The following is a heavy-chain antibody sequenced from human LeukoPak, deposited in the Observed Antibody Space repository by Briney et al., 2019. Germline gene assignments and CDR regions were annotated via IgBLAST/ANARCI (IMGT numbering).Heavy chain of an antibody. V-gene: IGHV3-48*02. D-gene: IGHD3-22*01. CDR1: GFTFSSYS. Sequence: GGSLRLSCAASGFTFSSYSMNWVRQAPGKGLEWVSYISSSSSTIYYADSVKGRFTISRDNAKNSLYLQMNSLRDEDTAVYYCARDAAWSYYYDGSGSWYFDYWGQGTLVTVSS. J-gene: IGHJ4*02. CDR2: ISSSSSTI. CDR3: ARDAAWSYYYDGSGSWYFDY.